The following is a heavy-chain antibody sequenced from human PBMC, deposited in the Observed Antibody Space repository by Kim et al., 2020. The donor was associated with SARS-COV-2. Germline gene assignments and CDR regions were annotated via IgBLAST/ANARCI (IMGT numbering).Heavy chain of an antibody. D-gene: IGHD1-1*01. Sequence: SETLSLTCTVTDDSVSYYFWSWIRQSPGKGLEWIGHIYDSGRTRYNPSPKSRVSISFDTSKNQFSLKLRSVTAADTAVYYCARQKGTSSYFYYYRLDVW. CDR3: ARQKGTSSYFYYYRLDV. J-gene: IGHJ6*01. CDR1: DDSVSYYF. CDR2: IYDSGRT. V-gene: IGHV4-59*08.